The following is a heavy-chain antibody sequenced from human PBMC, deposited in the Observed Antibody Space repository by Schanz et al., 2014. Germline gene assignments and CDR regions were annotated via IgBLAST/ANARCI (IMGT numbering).Heavy chain of an antibody. CDR1: GYTFTVYY. J-gene: IGHJ4*02. CDR2: INPNSGAT. CDR3: ARVTTGYDS. Sequence: QVQLVQSGAEVKKPGASVKVSCKASGYTFTVYYMHWVRQAPGQGLEWLGWINPNSGATSSAQKFQGRVTMTRDTSSSTVDMQLSSLTSDDTAIYYCARVTTGYDSWGQGTLVTVSS. D-gene: IGHD5-12*01. V-gene: IGHV1-2*02.